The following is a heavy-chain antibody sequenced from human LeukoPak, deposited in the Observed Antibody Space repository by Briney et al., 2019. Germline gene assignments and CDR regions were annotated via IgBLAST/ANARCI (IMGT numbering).Heavy chain of an antibody. V-gene: IGHV1-8*01. J-gene: IGHJ5*02. CDR1: GFTFTNYD. D-gene: IGHD3-10*01. CDR3: VRDGEGVAISVNYWFAP. Sequence: ASVNVSCKATGFTFTNYDINWVRQATGQGLEWMGWMNPINGNTGYAQKFQGRVTMTRDTSISTAYMELRSLTSEDTAVYYCVRDGEGVAISVNYWFAPWGQGTLVTVSS. CDR2: MNPINGNT.